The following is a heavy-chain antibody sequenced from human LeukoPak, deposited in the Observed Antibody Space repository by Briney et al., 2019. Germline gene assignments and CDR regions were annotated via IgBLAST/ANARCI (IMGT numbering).Heavy chain of an antibody. J-gene: IGHJ4*02. CDR2: ISSSSSYI. CDR1: GFTFSSYS. CDR3: ARERIAAAATDY. V-gene: IGHV3-21*01. D-gene: IGHD6-13*01. Sequence: GGSLRLSCAASGFTFSSYSMNWVRQAPGKGLEWVSSISSSSSYIYYADSVKGRFTISRDNAKNSLYLQMNSLRAEDTAVYYYARERIAAAATDYWGQGTLVTVSS.